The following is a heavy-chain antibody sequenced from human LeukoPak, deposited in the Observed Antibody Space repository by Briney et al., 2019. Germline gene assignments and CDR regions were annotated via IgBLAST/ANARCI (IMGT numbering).Heavy chain of an antibody. Sequence: GGSLRLSCAASGFTFSTYWMSWVRQAPGKGLEWVANIKQDGSEKYYLDSVKGRFSISRDNAKNSLYLQMNSLRAEDTAVYFCTREAAAGIDYWGQGTLVTVSS. J-gene: IGHJ4*02. D-gene: IGHD6-13*01. CDR1: GFTFSTYW. CDR2: IKQDGSEK. CDR3: TREAAAGIDY. V-gene: IGHV3-7*01.